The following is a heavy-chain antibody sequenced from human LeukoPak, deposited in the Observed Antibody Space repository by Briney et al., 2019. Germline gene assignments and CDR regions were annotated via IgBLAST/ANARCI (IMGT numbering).Heavy chain of an antibody. Sequence: GGSLRLSCAASGFTVSSNYMSWVRQAPGKGLEWVSVIYSGGSTYYADPVKGRFTISRDNSKNTLYLQMNSLRAEDTAVYYCARGAAGTSYSDYWGQGTLVTVSS. CDR2: IYSGGST. CDR3: ARGAAGTSYSDY. D-gene: IGHD6-13*01. V-gene: IGHV3-66*01. CDR1: GFTVSSNY. J-gene: IGHJ4*02.